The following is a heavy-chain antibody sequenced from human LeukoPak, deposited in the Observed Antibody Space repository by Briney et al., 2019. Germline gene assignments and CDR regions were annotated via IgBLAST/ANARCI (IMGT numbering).Heavy chain of an antibody. D-gene: IGHD3-22*01. CDR3: AKHYYDTSGYYPGIDH. CDR1: GFTFSTHA. Sequence: GGSLRLSCAASGFTFSTHAMSWVRQAPGKGLEWVSGISGSGDTTYYADSVKGRFTISRDNSKNTLYLQMNSLRAEDTAVYYCAKHYYDTSGYYPGIDHWGQGTLVTVSS. J-gene: IGHJ4*02. CDR2: ISGSGDTT. V-gene: IGHV3-23*01.